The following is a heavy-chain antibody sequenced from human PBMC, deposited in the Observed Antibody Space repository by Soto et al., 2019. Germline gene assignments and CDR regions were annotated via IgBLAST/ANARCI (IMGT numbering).Heavy chain of an antibody. Sequence: QVQLQESGPGLVKPSETLSLTCTVSGGSISSYYWSWIRQPPGKGLEWIGYIYYSGSTNYNPSLKSRVTRSVDTAQNQFSLKLSSVTAADTAVYYCARAEGIAARLNYYYGMDVWGQGTTVTVSS. CDR2: IYYSGST. V-gene: IGHV4-59*01. CDR1: GGSISSYY. J-gene: IGHJ6*02. CDR3: ARAEGIAARLNYYYGMDV. D-gene: IGHD6-6*01.